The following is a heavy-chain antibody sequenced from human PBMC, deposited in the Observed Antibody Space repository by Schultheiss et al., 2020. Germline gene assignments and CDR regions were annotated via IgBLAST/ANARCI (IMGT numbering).Heavy chain of an antibody. Sequence: GGSLRLSCAASGFTFSNYGMHWVRQAPGKGLEWVAVISYDGSNKYYADSVKGRFTISRDNSKNTLYLQMNSLRAEDTAVYYCARAWMTTVTTTDYWGQGTLVTVSS. CDR1: GFTFSNYG. V-gene: IGHV3-30*03. CDR2: ISYDGSNK. J-gene: IGHJ4*02. D-gene: IGHD4-17*01. CDR3: ARAWMTTVTTTDY.